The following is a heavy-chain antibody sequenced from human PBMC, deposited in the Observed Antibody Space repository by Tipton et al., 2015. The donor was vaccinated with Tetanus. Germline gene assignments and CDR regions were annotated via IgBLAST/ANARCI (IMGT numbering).Heavy chain of an antibody. CDR2: ISWNSGSI. Sequence: SLRLSCAASGFTFDDYAMHWVRQAPGKGLEWVSGISWNSGSIGYADSVKGRFTISRDNAKNTLYLQMNSLRAEDTAVYYCAKALASTYGYFDLWGRGTLVTVSS. J-gene: IGHJ2*01. CDR1: GFTFDDYA. V-gene: IGHV3-9*01. D-gene: IGHD2-21*01. CDR3: AKALASTYGYFDL.